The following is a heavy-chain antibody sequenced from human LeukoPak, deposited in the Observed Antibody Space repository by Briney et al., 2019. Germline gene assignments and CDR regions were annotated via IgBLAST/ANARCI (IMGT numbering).Heavy chain of an antibody. CDR2: IFSSGDT. Sequence: PWETLSLTGPVPGGSIDNYYWSWIRQPPGKGLEWIGRIFSSGDTNYNPSHKSRVTMSVDTSKTQFSLKLSSVTAVDTAVYYCARMDGSNWTFDYWGQGTLVTVSS. CDR1: GGSIDNYY. V-gene: IGHV4-4*07. J-gene: IGHJ4*02. CDR3: ARMDGSNWTFDY. D-gene: IGHD6-13*01.